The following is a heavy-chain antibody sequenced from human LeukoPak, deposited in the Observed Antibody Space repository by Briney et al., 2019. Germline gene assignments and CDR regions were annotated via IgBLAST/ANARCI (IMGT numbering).Heavy chain of an antibody. D-gene: IGHD6-13*01. CDR3: AREEYSSSWSADY. CDR2: INHSGST. CDR1: GGSFSGYY. V-gene: IGHV4-34*01. Sequence: PSETLSLTCAVYGGSFSGYYWSWIRQPPGKGLEWIGEINHSGSTNYNPSLKSRVTISVDTSKNQFSLKLSSVTAADTAVYYCAREEYSSSWSADYWGQGTLVTVSS. J-gene: IGHJ4*02.